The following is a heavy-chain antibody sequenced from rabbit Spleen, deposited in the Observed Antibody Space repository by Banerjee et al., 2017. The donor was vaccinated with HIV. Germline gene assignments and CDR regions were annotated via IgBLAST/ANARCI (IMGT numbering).Heavy chain of an antibody. Sequence: QSLEESGGDLVKPGASLTLTCTASGIDFSSNYWICWVRQAPGKGLEWIACIDTNDGDTDYANWPKGRFPISKTSSTTVTLQMTSLTAADTATYFCARNYVNAFDPWGPGTLVTVS. CDR3: ARNYVNAFDP. V-gene: IGHV1S40*01. D-gene: IGHD1-1*01. CDR2: IDTNDGDT. CDR1: GIDFSSNYW. J-gene: IGHJ2*01.